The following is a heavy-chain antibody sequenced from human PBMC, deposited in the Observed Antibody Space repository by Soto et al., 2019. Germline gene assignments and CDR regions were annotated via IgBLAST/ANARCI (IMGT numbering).Heavy chain of an antibody. Sequence: QVQLQESGPGLVKTSQTLSLTCTVSGGSISSDDYYWSWIRQPPGKGLEWIGYIYYTGVTFYNPSLMSRVTISVDTSKSQFSLKLRSVTAADTAVYYCARDSAPYTRKYVSPCWGQGTLVTVSS. CDR1: GGSISSDDYY. V-gene: IGHV4-30-4*01. J-gene: IGHJ4*02. CDR3: ARDSAPYTRKYVSPC. D-gene: IGHD3-16*01. CDR2: IYYTGVT.